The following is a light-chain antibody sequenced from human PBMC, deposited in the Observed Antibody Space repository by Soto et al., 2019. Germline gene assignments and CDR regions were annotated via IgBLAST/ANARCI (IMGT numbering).Light chain of an antibody. CDR1: SSDVGGYNH. CDR3: WSLAGSTTV. J-gene: IGLJ1*01. Sequence: QSVLTQPPSASGSPGQSVTISCTGTSSDVGGYNHVSWLQQHPGRAPKFLIYDVSKRPSGVPDRFSGSKSGNTASLTVSGLQAEDEADYYCWSLAGSTTVFGGGTKLTVL. CDR2: DVS. V-gene: IGLV2-8*01.